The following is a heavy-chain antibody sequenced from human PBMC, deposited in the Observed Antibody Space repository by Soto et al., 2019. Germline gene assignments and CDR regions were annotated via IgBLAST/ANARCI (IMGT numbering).Heavy chain of an antibody. J-gene: IGHJ4*02. CDR3: VHDGKMGYTGYDRFDY. V-gene: IGHV2-5*01. Sequence: SGPTLVNPTQTLTLTCSFSGFSLSTHEVGVVWIRQPPGKALEWLALIYWNDDARYSPSLKNRLTITKDTSKNQVVLTMTNMDPVDTATYYCVHDGKMGYTGYDRFDYWGQGIPVPVYS. CDR2: IYWNDDA. D-gene: IGHD5-12*01. CDR1: GFSLSTHEVG.